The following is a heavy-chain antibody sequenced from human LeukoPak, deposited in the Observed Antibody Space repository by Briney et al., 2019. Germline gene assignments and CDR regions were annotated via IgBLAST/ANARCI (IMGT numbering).Heavy chain of an antibody. J-gene: IGHJ4*02. CDR3: ARDPDYGDPY. V-gene: IGHV3-11*01. D-gene: IGHD4-17*01. Sequence: GGSLRLSCTVSGFTLTDHYMSWFRQSPGGGLEWISWITSSGTTTDYADSVKGRFTISRDNTKNSVYLQMSSLRADDTAVYYCARDPDYGDPYWGQGTLVTVSS. CDR2: ITSSGTTT. CDR1: GFTLTDHY.